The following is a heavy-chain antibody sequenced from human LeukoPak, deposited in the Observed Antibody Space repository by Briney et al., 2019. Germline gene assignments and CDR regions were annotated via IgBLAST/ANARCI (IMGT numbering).Heavy chain of an antibody. CDR1: GGSFSGYY. V-gene: IGHV4-34*09. J-gene: IGHJ4*02. D-gene: IGHD2-21*02. Sequence: SETLSLTCAVYGGSFSGYYWSWIRQPPGKGLEWIGEINHSGSTYYNPSLKSRVTISVDTSKNQFSLKLSSVTAADTAVYYCARQVVTVDYWGQGTLVTVSS. CDR2: INHSGST. CDR3: ARQVVTVDY.